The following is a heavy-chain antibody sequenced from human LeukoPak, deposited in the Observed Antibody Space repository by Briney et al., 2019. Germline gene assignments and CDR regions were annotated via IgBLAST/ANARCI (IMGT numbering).Heavy chain of an antibody. D-gene: IGHD1-14*01. CDR2: ISGSGGST. J-gene: IGHJ4*02. CDR3: AKTPGFSMYYFDY. CDR1: GFTFSSYA. V-gene: IGHV3-23*01. Sequence: PGGSLRLSCAASGFTFSSYAMSWVRQAPGKGLEWVSAISGSGGSTYYADSVKGRFTISRDNSKNTPYLQMNSLRAEDTAVYYCAKTPGFSMYYFDYWGQGTLVTVSS.